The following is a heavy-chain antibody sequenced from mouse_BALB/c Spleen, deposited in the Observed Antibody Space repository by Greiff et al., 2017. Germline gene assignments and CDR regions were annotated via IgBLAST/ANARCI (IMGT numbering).Heavy chain of an antibody. V-gene: IGHV3-6*02. D-gene: IGHD1-1*02. Sequence: EVQLQQSGPGLVKPSQSLSLTCSVTGYSITSGYYWNWIRQFPGNKLEWMGYISYDGSNNYNPSLKNRISITRDTSKNQFFLKLNSVTTEDTATYYCARKLSYWYFDVWGAGTTVTVSS. J-gene: IGHJ1*01. CDR1: GYSITSGYY. CDR3: ARKLSYWYFDV. CDR2: ISYDGSN.